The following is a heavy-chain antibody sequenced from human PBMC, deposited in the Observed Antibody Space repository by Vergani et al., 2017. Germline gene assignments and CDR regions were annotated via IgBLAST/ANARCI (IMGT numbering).Heavy chain of an antibody. CDR2: INHSGST. D-gene: IGHD6-13*01. Sequence: QVQLQQWGAGLLKPSETLSLTCAVYGGSFSGYYWSWIRQPPGKGLEWIGEINHSGSTNYNPSLKSRVTISVDTSKNQFSLKLSSVTAADTAVYYCAGIAAAAYYGMDVWGQGTTVTVSS. J-gene: IGHJ6*02. CDR1: GGSFSGYY. V-gene: IGHV4-34*01. CDR3: AGIAAAAYYGMDV.